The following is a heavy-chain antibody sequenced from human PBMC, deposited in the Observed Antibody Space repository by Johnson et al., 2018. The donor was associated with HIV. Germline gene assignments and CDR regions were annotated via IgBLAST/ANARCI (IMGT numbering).Heavy chain of an antibody. V-gene: IGHV3-48*04. D-gene: IGHD1-26*01. CDR3: ARDYLVGPTGGYI. CDR2: ISTSGSTL. Sequence: EVQLLESGGGVVQPGRSLRLSCAASGFNFSTYAMHWVRQAPGKGLEWVSYISTSGSTLYYADSVKGRFTISRDNAKNSLSLQMNSLRAEDTAVYYCARDYLVGPTGGYIWGQGTMVTVSS. J-gene: IGHJ3*02. CDR1: GFNFSTYA.